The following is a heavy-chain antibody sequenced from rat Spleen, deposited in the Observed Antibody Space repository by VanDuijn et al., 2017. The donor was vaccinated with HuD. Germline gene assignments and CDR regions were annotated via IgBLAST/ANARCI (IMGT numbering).Heavy chain of an antibody. CDR3: AKRGWYFFDY. V-gene: IGHV5-25*01. CDR2: ITSGGSNT. Sequence: EVQLVESGGGLVQPGRSLKLSCAASGFTFSNFVMAWVRQAPKKGLEWVASITSGGSNTYYPDSVKGRFTISRANAKSTLYLQMDSLRSEDTATYYCAKRGWYFFDYWGQGVMVTVSS. J-gene: IGHJ2*01. CDR1: GFTFSNFV.